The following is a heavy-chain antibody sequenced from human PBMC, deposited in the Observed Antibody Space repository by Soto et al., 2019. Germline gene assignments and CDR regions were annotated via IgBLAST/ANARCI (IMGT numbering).Heavy chain of an antibody. CDR1: GFTFSSFW. Sequence: EAQLVESGGGLVQPGGSLRLSCAASGFTFSSFWMHWVRQAPGEGLVWVSRINSDGSNTNYADSVKGRFTISRDNAKNTLYLQMNSLRAEDTAVYYGARGGVPAAMSYWGQGTLVTVSS. D-gene: IGHD2-2*01. J-gene: IGHJ4*02. CDR2: INSDGSNT. V-gene: IGHV3-74*01. CDR3: ARGGVPAAMSY.